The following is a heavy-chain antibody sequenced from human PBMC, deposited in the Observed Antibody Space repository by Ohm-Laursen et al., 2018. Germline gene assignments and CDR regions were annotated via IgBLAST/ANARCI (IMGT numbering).Heavy chain of an antibody. D-gene: IGHD3-22*01. CDR1: GGSISTYY. J-gene: IGHJ4*02. CDR2: IYHSGST. CDR3: AREAYYDSSGYYSFDY. Sequence: SQTLSLTCTVSGGSISTYYWSWIRQPPGKGLEWIGYIYHSGSTDYNPSLKSRVTMSVDTSKNQFSLKLSSVTAADTAVYYCAREAYYDSSGYYSFDYWGQGTLVTVSS. V-gene: IGHV4-59*12.